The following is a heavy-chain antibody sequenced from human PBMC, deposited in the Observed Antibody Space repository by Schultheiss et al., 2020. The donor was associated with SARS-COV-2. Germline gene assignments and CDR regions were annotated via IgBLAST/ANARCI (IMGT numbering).Heavy chain of an antibody. J-gene: IGHJ6*03. V-gene: IGHV4-34*01. D-gene: IGHD2-2*01. CDR2: INHSGST. CDR1: GGSISGYY. Sequence: SETLSLTCTVSGGSISGYYWSWIRQPPGKGLEWIGEINHSGSTNYNPSLKSRVTMSVDTSKNQFSLKLSSVTAADTAVYYCARRGAVVVPAAISYYYYYYMDVWGKGTTVTVSS. CDR3: ARRGAVVVPAAISYYYYYYMDV.